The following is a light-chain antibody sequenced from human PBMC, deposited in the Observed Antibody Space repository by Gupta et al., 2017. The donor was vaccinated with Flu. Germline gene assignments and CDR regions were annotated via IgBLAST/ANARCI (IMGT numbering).Light chain of an antibody. V-gene: IGKV4-1*01. J-gene: IGKJ4*01. CDR3: QQYYSTPFT. CDR2: WAS. CDR1: QSILYSSNNKNY. Sequence: DIVMTQSQDSLAVSLGERATINCKSSQSILYSSNNKNYLAWYQQKPGQPPKLLIYWASTRESGVPDRFSGSGSGTDFTLTISSLQAEDVAVYYCQQYYSTPFTFGGGTKVEIK.